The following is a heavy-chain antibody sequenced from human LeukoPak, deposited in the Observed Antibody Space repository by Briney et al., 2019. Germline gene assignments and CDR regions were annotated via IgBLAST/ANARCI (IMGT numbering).Heavy chain of an antibody. D-gene: IGHD3-16*01. CDR2: IYHSGST. CDR3: ARVDTYYDYVSGSYRIPPKYFDY. J-gene: IGHJ4*02. V-gene: IGHV4-4*02. Sequence: SGTLSLTCAVSGGSISSSNWWSWVRQPPGKGLEWIGEIYHSGSTNYNPSLKSRVTISVDKSKNQFSLKLSSVTAADTAVYYCARVDTYYDYVSGSYRIPPKYFDYWGQGTLVTVSS. CDR1: GGSISSSNW.